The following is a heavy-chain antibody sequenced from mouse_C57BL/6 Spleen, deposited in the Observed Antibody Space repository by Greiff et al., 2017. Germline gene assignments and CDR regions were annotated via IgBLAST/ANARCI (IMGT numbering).Heavy chain of an antibody. CDR1: GFTFSDYG. Sequence: EVQVVESGGGLVKPGGSLKLSCAASGFTFSDYGMHWVRQAPEKGLEWVAYISSGSSTIYYADTVKGRFTISRDNAKNTLFLQMTSLRSEDTAMYYCARGPYYYGSSHYFDDWGQGTTLTVSS. CDR3: ARGPYYYGSSHYFDD. J-gene: IGHJ2*01. V-gene: IGHV5-17*01. CDR2: ISSGSSTI. D-gene: IGHD1-1*01.